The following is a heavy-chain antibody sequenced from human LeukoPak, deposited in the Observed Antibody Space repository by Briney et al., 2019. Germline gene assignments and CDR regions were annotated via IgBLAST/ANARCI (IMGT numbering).Heavy chain of an antibody. V-gene: IGHV4-59*01. J-gene: IGHJ5*02. Sequence: PSETLSLTCTVSGGSISSYYWSWIRQPPGKGLEWIGYICYSGSTNYNPSLKSRVTISVDTSKNQFSLKLSSVTAADTAVYYCARNHCSGGSCYSGDDVWFDPWGQGTLVTVSS. D-gene: IGHD2-15*01. CDR3: ARNHCSGGSCYSGDDVWFDP. CDR1: GGSISSYY. CDR2: ICYSGST.